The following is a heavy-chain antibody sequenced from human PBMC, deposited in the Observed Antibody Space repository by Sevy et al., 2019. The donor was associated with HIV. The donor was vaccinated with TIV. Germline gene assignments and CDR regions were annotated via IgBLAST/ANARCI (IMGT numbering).Heavy chain of an antibody. CDR1: GYTFTGYY. J-gene: IGHJ6*02. D-gene: IGHD3-9*01. CDR3: AREDVTYYDILTGYYYGMDV. CDR2: INPNSGGT. Sequence: ASVKVSCKASGYTFTGYYMHWVRQAPGQGLEWMGWINPNSGGTNYAQKFQGRVTMTRDTSISTAYMELSRLGSDDTAVYYCAREDVTYYDILTGYYYGMDVWGQGTTVTVSS. V-gene: IGHV1-2*02.